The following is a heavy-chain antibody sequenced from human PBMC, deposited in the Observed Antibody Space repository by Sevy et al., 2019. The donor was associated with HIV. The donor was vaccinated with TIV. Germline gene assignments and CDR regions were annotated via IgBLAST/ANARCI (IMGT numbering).Heavy chain of an antibody. V-gene: IGHV3-15*01. Sequence: GGSLRLSCAASGFTFNNVWMSWVRQAPGKGLEWVAHIKSKSDGGTTDYAAPVRGRLTISRGDSKNTLYLQMNSRKTEDTAVYYCTTGGSLFQHWGQGTLVTVSS. CDR3: TTGGSLFQH. D-gene: IGHD3-16*01. J-gene: IGHJ1*01. CDR2: IKSKSDGGTT. CDR1: GFTFNNVW.